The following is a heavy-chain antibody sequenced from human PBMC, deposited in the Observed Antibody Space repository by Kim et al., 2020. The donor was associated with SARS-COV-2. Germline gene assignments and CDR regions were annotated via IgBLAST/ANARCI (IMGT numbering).Heavy chain of an antibody. CDR1: GGSISSSSYY. D-gene: IGHD5-12*01. Sequence: SETLSLTCTVSGGSISSSSYYWGWIRQPPGKGLEWIGSIYYSGSTYYNPSLKSRVTISVDTSKNQFSLKLSSVTAADTAVYYCARRGGYSGYDVYFDYWGQGTLVTVSS. J-gene: IGHJ4*02. CDR3: ARRGGYSGYDVYFDY. CDR2: IYYSGST. V-gene: IGHV4-39*01.